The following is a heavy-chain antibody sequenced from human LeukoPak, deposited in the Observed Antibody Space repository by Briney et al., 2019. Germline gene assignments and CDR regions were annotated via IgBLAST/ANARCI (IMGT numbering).Heavy chain of an antibody. V-gene: IGHV3-30*04. D-gene: IGHD6-13*01. Sequence: PGGSLRLSCAASGFTFSSYAMHWVRQAPGKGLEWVAVISYDGSNKYYADSVKGRFTISRDNSKNTLYLQMNSLRAEDTAVYYCARGRAEALAPNWFDPWGQGTLVTVSS. CDR2: ISYDGSNK. J-gene: IGHJ5*02. CDR1: GFTFSSYA. CDR3: ARGRAEALAPNWFDP.